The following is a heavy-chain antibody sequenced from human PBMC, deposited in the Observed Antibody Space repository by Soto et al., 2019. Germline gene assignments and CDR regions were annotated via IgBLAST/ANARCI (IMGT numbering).Heavy chain of an antibody. CDR2: INHSGST. Sequence: QVQLQQWGAGLLKPPETLSLTCAVYGGSFSGYYWSWIRQPPGKGLEWIGEINHSGSTNYNPSLKTRVTISVDTSKNQFSLKLSSVTAADTAVYYCARGATIIGYWGQGTLVTVSS. CDR1: GGSFSGYY. V-gene: IGHV4-34*01. CDR3: ARGATIIGY. J-gene: IGHJ4*02. D-gene: IGHD5-12*01.